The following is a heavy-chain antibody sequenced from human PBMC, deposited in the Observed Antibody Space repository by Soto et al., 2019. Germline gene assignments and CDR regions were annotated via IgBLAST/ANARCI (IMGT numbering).Heavy chain of an antibody. V-gene: IGHV1-46*01. CDR3: ASLSGYSYGYDY. D-gene: IGHD5-18*01. CDR2: INPSGGST. CDR1: GYTLTSYY. J-gene: IGHJ4*02. Sequence: ASVKVSCKASGYTLTSYYMHWVRQAPGQGLEWMRIINPSGGSTSYAQKFQGRVTMTRDTSTSTVYMELSSLRSEDTAVYYCASLSGYSYGYDYWGQGTLVTVSS.